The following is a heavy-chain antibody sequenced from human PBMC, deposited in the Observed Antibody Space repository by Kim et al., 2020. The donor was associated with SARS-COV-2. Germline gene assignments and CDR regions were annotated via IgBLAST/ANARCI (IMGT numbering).Heavy chain of an antibody. CDR3: AKGGSSGWYGIDY. V-gene: IGHV3-23*01. D-gene: IGHD6-19*01. Sequence: GGSLRLSCAASGFTFSSYAMSWVRQAPGKGLEWVSSISGSGGSTYYADSVKGRFTISRDNSKNTLYLQMNSLRAEDTAVYYCAKGGSSGWYGIDYWGQGTLVTVSS. J-gene: IGHJ4*02. CDR1: GFTFSSYA. CDR2: ISGSGGST.